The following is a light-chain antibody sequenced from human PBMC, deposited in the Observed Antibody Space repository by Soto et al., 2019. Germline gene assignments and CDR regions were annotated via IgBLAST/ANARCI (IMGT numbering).Light chain of an antibody. V-gene: IGKV3-20*01. CDR3: QQYTGPTTT. J-gene: IGKJ5*01. Sequence: EIILTQSPDTLSLSPGERATLSCRASQTVSSKYLAWCQQRPGQAPRLLMYGASTRAAGIPDRFSGSGSGTDFTLTITRLEHEDSAVYFCQQYTGPTTTFGQGTRLEIK. CDR1: QTVSSKY. CDR2: GAS.